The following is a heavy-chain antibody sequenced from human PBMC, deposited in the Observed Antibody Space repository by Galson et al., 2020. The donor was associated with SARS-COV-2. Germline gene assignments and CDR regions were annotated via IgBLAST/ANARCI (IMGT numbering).Heavy chain of an antibody. Sequence: GGSLRLSCAASGFTFSNYAMHWVRQAPGQGLEHESVSSSDGGTTYYADSVKGRFTISRVNAKNTLYLQMGSLRAEDMAVYYCARDWGGTTYWGQGTLVTVSS. D-gene: IGHD3-16*01. CDR3: ARDWGGTTY. V-gene: IGHV3-64*02. CDR1: GFTFSNYA. J-gene: IGHJ4*02. CDR2: SSSDGGTT.